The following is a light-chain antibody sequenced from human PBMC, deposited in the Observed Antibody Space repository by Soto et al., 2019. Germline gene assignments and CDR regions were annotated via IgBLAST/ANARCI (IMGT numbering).Light chain of an antibody. J-gene: IGKJ2*01. V-gene: IGKV4-1*01. CDR2: WAT. CDR1: QSVLYGSNDMNY. CDR3: HKYYTLPAT. Sequence: DIVMTQSPDSLAVSLGERATINCKSSQSVLYGSNDMNYLDWYQKTAGQPPKLLINWATTRESGVPPRFTGGGSGTELTRTISSLQAEDVAVWYCHKYYTLPATFGQRTTLEIK.